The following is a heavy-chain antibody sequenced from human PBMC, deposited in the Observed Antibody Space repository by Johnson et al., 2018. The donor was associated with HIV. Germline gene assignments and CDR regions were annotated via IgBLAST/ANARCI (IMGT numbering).Heavy chain of an antibody. CDR1: GFTFDDYA. J-gene: IGHJ3*01. Sequence: VQLVESGGGLVQPGRSLRLSCAGSGFTFDDYAMHWVRQAPGKGLEWVSGISWSGGMIGYADSVKGRFTISRDNAKNSLYLQMNSLRAEDTALYFCAKEPYCTNGVWCPFDVWGQGTTVTVSS. V-gene: IGHV3-9*01. D-gene: IGHD2-8*01. CDR2: ISWSGGMI. CDR3: AKEPYCTNGVWCPFDV.